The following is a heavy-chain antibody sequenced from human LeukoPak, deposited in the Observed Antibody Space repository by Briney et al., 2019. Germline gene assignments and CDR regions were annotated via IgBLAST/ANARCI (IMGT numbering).Heavy chain of an antibody. V-gene: IGHV1-69*04. D-gene: IGHD5-24*01. J-gene: IGHJ4*02. CDR3: ARGPAGPALEMATLFFDY. CDR2: IIPILGIA. CDR1: GGTFSSYA. Sequence: ASVKVSCKASGGTFSSYAISWVRQAPGQGLEWMGRIIPILGIANYAQKFQGRVTITADKSTSTAYMELSSLRSEDTAVYYCARGPAGPALEMATLFFDYWGQGTLVTVSS.